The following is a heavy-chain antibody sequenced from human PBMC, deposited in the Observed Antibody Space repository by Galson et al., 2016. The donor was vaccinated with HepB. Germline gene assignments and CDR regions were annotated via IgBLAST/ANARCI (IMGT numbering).Heavy chain of an antibody. CDR1: GFTFSNYG. J-gene: IGHJ4*02. Sequence: SLRLSCAASGFTFSNYGMHWVRQAPGKGLEWVALIRHDGSNRYYADSLKGRFTISRDNSKNTLYLQMNSLRAEDTAVYYCAREGVGIAVAATAFDYWGQGTLVTVSS. V-gene: IGHV3-33*01. CDR3: AREGVGIAVAATAFDY. CDR2: IRHDGSNR. D-gene: IGHD6-19*01.